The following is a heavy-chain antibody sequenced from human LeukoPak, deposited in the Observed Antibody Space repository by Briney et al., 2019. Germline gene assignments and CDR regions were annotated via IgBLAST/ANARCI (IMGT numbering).Heavy chain of an antibody. D-gene: IGHD1-26*01. CDR3: AKDKGWGYSTYDFYGMDV. Sequence: GGSLRLSCEASGFTFSSYAMSWVRQAPGRGLEWVSAISGSGGNTYYADSVTGRFTITRDNAKNTLYLQMNNLRAEDTAVYYCAKDKGWGYSTYDFYGMDVWGQGTTVTVSS. V-gene: IGHV3-23*01. CDR2: ISGSGGNT. CDR1: GFTFSSYA. J-gene: IGHJ6*02.